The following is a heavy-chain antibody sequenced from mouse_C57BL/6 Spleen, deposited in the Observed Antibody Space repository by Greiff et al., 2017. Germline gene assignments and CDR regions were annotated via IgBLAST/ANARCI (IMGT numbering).Heavy chain of an antibody. Sequence: EVKLQESGPGLAKPSQTLSLTCSVTGYSITSDYWNWIRKFPGNKLEYMGYISYSGSTYYNPSLKSRISITRDTSKNQYYLQLNSVTTEDTATYYCERREGANWDAMDYGGKGTSVTVSS. V-gene: IGHV3-8*01. CDR3: ERREGANWDAMDY. CDR2: ISYSGST. D-gene: IGHD4-1*01. CDR1: GYSITSDY. J-gene: IGHJ4*01.